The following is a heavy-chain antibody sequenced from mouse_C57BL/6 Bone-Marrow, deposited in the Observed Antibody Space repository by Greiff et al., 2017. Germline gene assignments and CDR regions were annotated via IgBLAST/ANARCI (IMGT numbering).Heavy chain of an antibody. CDR3: ERHNGNYEFAY. Sequence: EVQFVESGGDLVKPGGSLKFSCAVLGFTFSSYGLSWVRQTPDKRLEWVATISGGGSYIYYPDSVKGRFTISRDNAKNTLNLQMSRLKSEDTDIYYCERHNGNYEFAYWGQGTLVTVSA. J-gene: IGHJ3*01. D-gene: IGHD2-1*01. CDR2: ISGGGSYI. CDR1: GFTFSSYG. V-gene: IGHV5-6*01.